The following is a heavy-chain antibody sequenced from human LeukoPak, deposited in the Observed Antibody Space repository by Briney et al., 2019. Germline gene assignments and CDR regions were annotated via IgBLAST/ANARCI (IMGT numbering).Heavy chain of an antibody. J-gene: IGHJ6*02. CDR2: IYYSGST. D-gene: IGHD3-22*01. Sequence: SETLSLTCTVSGGSISSGGYYWSWNRQHPGKGLEWIGYIYYSGSTYYNPSLKSRVTISVGTSKNQFSLKLSPVTAADTAVYYCARGYYDTAMDVWGQGTTVTVSS. CDR3: ARGYYDTAMDV. CDR1: GGSISSGGYY. V-gene: IGHV4-31*03.